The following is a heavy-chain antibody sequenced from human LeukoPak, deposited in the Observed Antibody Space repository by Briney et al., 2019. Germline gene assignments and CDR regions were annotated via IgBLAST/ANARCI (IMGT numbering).Heavy chain of an antibody. CDR3: ARGRIAVAGTPLIG. CDR2: IYDSGTT. D-gene: IGHD6-19*01. V-gene: IGHV4-59*12. Sequence: SETLSLTCSVSGASISGYYWSWIRQPPGKGLEWIAYIYDSGTTNYNPSLKSRVTISVDTSKNQFSLKLSSVTAADTAVYYCARGRIAVAGTPLIGWGQGTLVTVSS. J-gene: IGHJ4*02. CDR1: GASISGYY.